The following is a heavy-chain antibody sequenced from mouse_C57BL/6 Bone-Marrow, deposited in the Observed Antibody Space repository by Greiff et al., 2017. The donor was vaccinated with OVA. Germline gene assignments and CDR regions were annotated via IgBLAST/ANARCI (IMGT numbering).Heavy chain of an antibody. Sequence: QVQLQQSGAELVMPGASVKLSCKASGYTFTSYWMHWVKQRPGQGLEWIGEIDTSDSYTNYNQKFKGKSTLTVDKSSSTAYMQLSSLTSEDSAVYYCARRYYGSSYAMDYWGQGTSVTVSS. D-gene: IGHD1-1*01. CDR2: IDTSDSYT. V-gene: IGHV1-69*01. J-gene: IGHJ4*01. CDR3: ARRYYGSSYAMDY. CDR1: GYTFTSYW.